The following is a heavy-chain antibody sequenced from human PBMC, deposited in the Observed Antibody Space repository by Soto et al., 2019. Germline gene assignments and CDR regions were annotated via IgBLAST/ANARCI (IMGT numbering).Heavy chain of an antibody. CDR1: GFTFSSYI. J-gene: IGHJ3*02. Sequence: QVQLVESGGGVVQPGRSLRLSCAASGFTFSSYIMHWVRQAPGKGLEWLALIWYDGSISHHADSVKGRFTISRDNSKNTLYLQVNSLRAEDTAVYYCARERDMDAFDIWGQGTMVTVSS. V-gene: IGHV3-33*01. D-gene: IGHD2-15*01. CDR2: IWYDGSIS. CDR3: ARERDMDAFDI.